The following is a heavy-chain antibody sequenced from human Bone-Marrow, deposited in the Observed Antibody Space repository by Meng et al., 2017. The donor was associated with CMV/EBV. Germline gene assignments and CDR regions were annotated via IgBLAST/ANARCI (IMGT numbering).Heavy chain of an antibody. CDR1: GFTFSGRW. D-gene: IGHD5-18*01. Sequence: GESLKISCTTSGFTFSGRWMTWVRQVPGKGLEWVAVISYDGSNKYYADSVKGRFTISTDNSKNKLYLQMNSLRAEDTAVYYCARGYGIRDYYYYGMDVWGQGTTVTVSS. V-gene: IGHV3-30*03. J-gene: IGHJ6*02. CDR3: ARGYGIRDYYYYGMDV. CDR2: ISYDGSNK.